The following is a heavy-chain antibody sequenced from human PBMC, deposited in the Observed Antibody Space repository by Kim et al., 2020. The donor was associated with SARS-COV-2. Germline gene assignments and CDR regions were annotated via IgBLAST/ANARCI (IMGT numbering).Heavy chain of an antibody. CDR2: ISSSSSYI. CDR3: ARGERDDILTGYYTPYYYYGMDV. V-gene: IGHV3-21*01. J-gene: IGHJ6*02. D-gene: IGHD3-9*01. Sequence: GGSLRLSCAASGFTFSSYSMNWVRQAPGKGLEWVSSISSSSSYIYYADSVKGRFTISRDNAKNSLYLQMNSLRAEDTAVYYCARGERDDILTGYYTPYYYYGMDVWGQGTTVTVSS. CDR1: GFTFSSYS.